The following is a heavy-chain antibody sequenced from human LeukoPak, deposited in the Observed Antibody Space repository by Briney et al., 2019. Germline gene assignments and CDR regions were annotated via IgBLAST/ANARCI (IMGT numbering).Heavy chain of an antibody. J-gene: IGHJ4*02. CDR2: ISAYNGNT. CDR3: ARDIAIAVAGDFDY. CDR1: GYTFTSYG. V-gene: IGHV1-18*01. Sequence: ASVKVSCKASGYTFTSYGISWVRQAPGQGLEWVGWISAYNGNTNYAQKLQGRVTITTDTSTSTAYMELRSLRSDDTAVYYCARDIAIAVAGDFDYWGQGTLVTVSS. D-gene: IGHD6-19*01.